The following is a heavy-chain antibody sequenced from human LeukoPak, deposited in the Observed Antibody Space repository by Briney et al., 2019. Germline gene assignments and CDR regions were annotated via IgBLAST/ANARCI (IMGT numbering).Heavy chain of an antibody. CDR2: ISGSGVNT. Sequence: PGGSLRLSCAASGFTFSSYAMSWVRQAPRKGLEWVSGISGSGVNTYYADSVKGRFSISRDNPKNMLYLQMNSLRAEDTAVYYCAKARFLEWFSPDYFDYWGQGTLVTVSS. CDR1: GFTFSSYA. V-gene: IGHV3-23*01. CDR3: AKARFLEWFSPDYFDY. D-gene: IGHD3-3*01. J-gene: IGHJ4*02.